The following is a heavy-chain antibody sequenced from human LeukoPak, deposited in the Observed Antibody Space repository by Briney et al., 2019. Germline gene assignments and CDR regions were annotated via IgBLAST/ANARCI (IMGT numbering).Heavy chain of an antibody. D-gene: IGHD6-13*01. CDR2: ISYDGSNK. J-gene: IGHJ4*02. CDR1: GFTFSSYA. V-gene: IGHV3-30*04. Sequence: PGGSLRLSCAASGFTFSSYAMHWVRQAPGKGPEWVAVISYDGSNKYYADSVKGRFTISRDNSKNTLYLQMNSLRAEDTAVYYCARAVFPIAAAGTDYWGQGTLVTVSS. CDR3: ARAVFPIAAAGTDY.